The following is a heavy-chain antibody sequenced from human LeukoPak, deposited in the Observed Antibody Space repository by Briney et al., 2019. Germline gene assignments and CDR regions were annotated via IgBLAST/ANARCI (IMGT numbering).Heavy chain of an antibody. CDR2: INHSGST. J-gene: IGHJ3*02. Sequence: SETLSLTCAVYGGSFSGYYWNWIRQPPGKGLEWIGEINHSGSTNYNPSLKSRVTISVDTSKNQLSLRLSSVTAADTAVYYCARTTMVRGVIIIRDAFDIWSQGTMVTVSS. CDR3: ARTTMVRGVIIIRDAFDI. V-gene: IGHV4-34*01. D-gene: IGHD3-10*01. CDR1: GGSFSGYY.